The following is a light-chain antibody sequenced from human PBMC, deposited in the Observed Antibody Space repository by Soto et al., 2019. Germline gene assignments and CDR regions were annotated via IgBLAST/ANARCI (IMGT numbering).Light chain of an antibody. Sequence: EVVMTQSPATLSVSPGERVTLSCRASLSVNTDFAWYQQKPGQALRLLIYGASTRATGIPARFSGSGSGTEFTLTISSLQSEDFAVYYCQQYKSLITFGQGTRLEIK. V-gene: IGKV3-15*01. CDR1: LSVNTD. J-gene: IGKJ5*01. CDR2: GAS. CDR3: QQYKSLIT.